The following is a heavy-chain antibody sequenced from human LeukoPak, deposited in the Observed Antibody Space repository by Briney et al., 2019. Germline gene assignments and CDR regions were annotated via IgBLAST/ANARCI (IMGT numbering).Heavy chain of an antibody. V-gene: IGHV4-31*03. CDR2: IYHSGST. CDR1: GGSISSRDYY. Sequence: PSETLSLTCTVSGGSISSRDYYWSWIRQHPGKGLEWIGYIYHSGSTYYNPSLKSRVTISVDTSKNQFSLKLSSVTAADTAVYYCARGGKLWFGEEDVWGQGTTVTVSS. J-gene: IGHJ6*02. CDR3: ARGGKLWFGEEDV. D-gene: IGHD3-10*01.